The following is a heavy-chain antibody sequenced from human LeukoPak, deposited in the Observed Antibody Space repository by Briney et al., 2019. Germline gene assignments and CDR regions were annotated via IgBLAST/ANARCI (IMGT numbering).Heavy chain of an antibody. CDR1: GFTFSTYA. V-gene: IGHV3-23*01. CDR3: ARKTPLNCHDY. CDR2: ITGSGSGT. D-gene: IGHD2-15*01. J-gene: IGHJ4*02. Sequence: GGSLRLSCAASGFTFSTYAMSWVRQAPGKGLEWVSTITGSGSGTYYADSVKGRFTISRDNSKNTLYLQMNSLRAEDTAVYYCARKTPLNCHDYWGQGTLVTVSS.